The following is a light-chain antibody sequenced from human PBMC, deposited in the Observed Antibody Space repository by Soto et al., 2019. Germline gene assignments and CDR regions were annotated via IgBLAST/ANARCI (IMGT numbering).Light chain of an antibody. V-gene: IGKV3-20*01. J-gene: IGKJ1*01. Sequence: ENVLTQSPGTLSLSPGERATLSCRASQSVSSSYLAWYQQKPGQAPRLLIYDASSRATGIPDRFSGSGSGTDFTLTISRLEPEDFAVYYCQQYGSLPRTFGQGTKVELK. CDR1: QSVSSSY. CDR2: DAS. CDR3: QQYGSLPRT.